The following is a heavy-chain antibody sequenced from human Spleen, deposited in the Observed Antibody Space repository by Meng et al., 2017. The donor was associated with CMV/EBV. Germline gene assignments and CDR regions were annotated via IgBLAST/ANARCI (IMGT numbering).Heavy chain of an antibody. CDR3: ARALDHDYHDYYFDL. D-gene: IGHD4-17*01. CDR1: EFTVSKNE. Sequence: GESLKISCAASEFTVSKNEMRWGRQAPGKGLEWLSSISGGSTWYADSGKGRFTISRDNSKNTLSLQMNSLRAEDTAIYYCARALDHDYHDYYFDLWGQGTLVTVSS. V-gene: IGHV3-38-3*01. J-gene: IGHJ4*02. CDR2: ISGGST.